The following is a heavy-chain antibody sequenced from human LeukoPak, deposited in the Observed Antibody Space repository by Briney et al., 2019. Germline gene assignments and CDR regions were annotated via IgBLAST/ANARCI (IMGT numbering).Heavy chain of an antibody. CDR2: IYYSGST. Sequence: PSETLSLTCTVSGGSISSSSYYCGWIRQPPGKGLEWIGSIYYSGSTCYNPSLKSRVTISVDTSKHQFSLKLSSVTAADTAVSYCARESTTVLNYFDYWGKGTLVTVSS. D-gene: IGHD4-11*01. CDR3: ARESTTVLNYFDY. V-gene: IGHV4-39*07. J-gene: IGHJ4*02. CDR1: GGSISSSSYY.